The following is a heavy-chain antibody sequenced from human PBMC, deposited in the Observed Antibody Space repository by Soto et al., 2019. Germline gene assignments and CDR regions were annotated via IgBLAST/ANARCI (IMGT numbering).Heavy chain of an antibody. CDR1: GGSFSGYY. CDR2: INHSGST. J-gene: IGHJ4*02. Sequence: QVQLQQWGAGLLKPSETLSLTCAVYGGSFSGYYWSWIRQPPGKGLEWIGEINHSGSTHYNPSLKSRVTISVDTSKNQFSLKLSSVTAADTAVYYCARGQGDYEWGYYWGQGTLVAVSS. D-gene: IGHD4-17*01. V-gene: IGHV4-34*01. CDR3: ARGQGDYEWGYY.